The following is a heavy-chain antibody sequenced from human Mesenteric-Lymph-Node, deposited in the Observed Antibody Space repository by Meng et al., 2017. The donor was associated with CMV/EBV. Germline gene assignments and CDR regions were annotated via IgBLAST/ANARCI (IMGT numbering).Heavy chain of an antibody. CDR3: ARDYSSYGY. CDR1: GFTFSSFE. CDR2: ISSSGSTI. D-gene: IGHD6-6*01. J-gene: IGHJ4*02. V-gene: IGHV3-48*03. Sequence: LSLTCAASGFTFSSFEMNWVRQAPGKGLEWVSYISSSGSTIYYADSVKGRFTISRDNAKNSLYLQMNSLRAEDTAVYYCARDYSSYGYWGQGVLVTVSS.